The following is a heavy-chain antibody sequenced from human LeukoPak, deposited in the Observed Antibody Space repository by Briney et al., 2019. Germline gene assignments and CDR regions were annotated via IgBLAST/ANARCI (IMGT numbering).Heavy chain of an antibody. V-gene: IGHV4-61*01. CDR2: IYYSGST. J-gene: IGHJ4*02. CDR1: GGSVSSGSYS. CDR3: AREGAGIVGIDY. Sequence: SETLCLTCTVSGGSVSSGSYSWSWIRQPPGKGLEWIGYIYYSGSTNYNPSLKSRVIISVDTSKNQFSLKLSSVTAADTAVYFCAREGAGIVGIDYWGQGTLVTVSS. D-gene: IGHD1-26*01.